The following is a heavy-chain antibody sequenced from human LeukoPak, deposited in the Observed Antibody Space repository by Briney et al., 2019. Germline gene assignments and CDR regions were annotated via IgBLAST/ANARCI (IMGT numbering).Heavy chain of an antibody. Sequence: SGTLSLTCNVSGGSITLGTSFRGSIRQPPQKGPERIANSFYNGSPYHNPYLKSRGTISVDTSKNLFSLILRSVTATDTAIYYCARHLDSSRSPRGRTFDVWGHGTLVTVSS. J-gene: IGHJ3*01. CDR1: GGSITLGTSF. V-gene: IGHV4-39*01. D-gene: IGHD4-11*01. CDR3: ARHLDSSRSPRGRTFDV. CDR2: SFYNGSP.